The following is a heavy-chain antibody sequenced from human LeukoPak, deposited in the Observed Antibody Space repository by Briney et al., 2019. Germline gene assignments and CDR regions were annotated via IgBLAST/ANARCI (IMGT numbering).Heavy chain of an antibody. V-gene: IGHV1-8*01. Sequence: ASVKVSCKASGYTFTSYDINWVRQATGQGLEWMGWMNPNSGNTGYAQKFQGRVTMTRNTSISTAYMELSSLRSEDTAVYYCARGKVRAAAGVRSYYFDYWGQGTLVTVSS. J-gene: IGHJ4*02. CDR1: GYTFTSYD. D-gene: IGHD6-13*01. CDR2: MNPNSGNT. CDR3: ARGKVRAAAGVRSYYFDY.